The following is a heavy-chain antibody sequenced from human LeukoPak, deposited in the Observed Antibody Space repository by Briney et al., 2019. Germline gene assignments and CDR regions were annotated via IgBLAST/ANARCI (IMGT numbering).Heavy chain of an antibody. CDR1: GASIRSYS. Sequence: SETLSLTCSVSGASIRSYSWSWLRQPAGKGLEWIGRIHTSASTEYNPSLKSRVTTSVDTSKNQFFLKLNSVTAADTAVYFCARDDNSEYSDDAFDLWGQGTLVTVSS. J-gene: IGHJ3*01. CDR3: ARDDNSEYSDDAFDL. D-gene: IGHD1-26*01. V-gene: IGHV4-4*07. CDR2: IHTSAST.